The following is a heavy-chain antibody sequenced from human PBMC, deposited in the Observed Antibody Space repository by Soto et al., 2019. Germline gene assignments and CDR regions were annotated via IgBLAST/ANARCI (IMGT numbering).Heavy chain of an antibody. J-gene: IGHJ5*02. CDR3: TTDIGYCSSTSCFEDWFDP. CDR2: IKSKTDGGTT. CDR1: GFTFSNAW. Sequence: GGSLRLSCAASGFTFSNAWMSWVRQAPGKGREWVGRIKSKTDGGTTDYAAPVKGRFTISRDDSKNTLYLQMNSLKTEDTAVYYCTTDIGYCSSTSCFEDWFDPWGQGTLVTVSS. V-gene: IGHV3-15*01. D-gene: IGHD2-2*01.